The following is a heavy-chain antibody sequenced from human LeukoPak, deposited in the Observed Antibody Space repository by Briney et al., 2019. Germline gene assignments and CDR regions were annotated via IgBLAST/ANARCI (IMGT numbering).Heavy chain of an antibody. Sequence: GGSLRLSCAASGFTFSSYSMNWVRQAPGKGLEWVGRIKSKTDGGTTDFATPVKGRFTISRDDSKNTLYLQMNSLKTEDTAVYFCTADFGTTDFDYWGQGTLVTVSS. CDR3: TADFGTTDFDY. J-gene: IGHJ4*02. V-gene: IGHV3-15*01. CDR1: GFTFSSYS. D-gene: IGHD1-1*01. CDR2: IKSKTDGGTT.